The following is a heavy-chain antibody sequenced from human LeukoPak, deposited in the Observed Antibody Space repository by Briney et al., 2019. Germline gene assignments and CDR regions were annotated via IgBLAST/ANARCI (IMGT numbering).Heavy chain of an antibody. D-gene: IGHD3-10*01. V-gene: IGHV3-30*18. Sequence: PGGSLRLSCAASGFIFRSYGMHGFRQAPGKGLEGVAVISYDGSNKYYADSVKGRFTISRDNSKNTLYLQMNSLRAEDTAVYYCAKDMVREAYYYYYGMDVWGQGTTVTVSS. CDR1: GFIFRSYG. J-gene: IGHJ6*02. CDR2: ISYDGSNK. CDR3: AKDMVREAYYYYYGMDV.